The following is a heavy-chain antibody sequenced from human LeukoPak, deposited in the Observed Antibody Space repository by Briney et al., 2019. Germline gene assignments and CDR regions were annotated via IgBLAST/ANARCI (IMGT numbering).Heavy chain of an antibody. D-gene: IGHD5-18*01. J-gene: IGHJ4*02. CDR3: ARDWGYSYGYAFWDY. V-gene: IGHV3-11*04. CDR2: ISSSGSTI. CDR1: GFTFSDYY. Sequence: PGGSLRLSCAASGFTFSDYYLSWIRQAPGKGLEWVSYISSSGSTIYYADSVKGRFTISRDNAKNSLYLQMNSLRAEDTAVYYCARDWGYSYGYAFWDYWGQGTLLTVSS.